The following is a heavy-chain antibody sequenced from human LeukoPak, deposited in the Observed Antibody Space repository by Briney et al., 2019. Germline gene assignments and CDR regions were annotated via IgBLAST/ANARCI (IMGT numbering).Heavy chain of an antibody. CDR3: AREEGVHCSSTSCYNRPSWFDP. D-gene: IGHD2-2*02. Sequence: SETLSLTCTVSGGSISSSSYYWSWIRQPAGKGLEWIGRIYTSGSTNYNPSLKSRVTMSVDTSKSQFSLKLSSVTAADTAVYYCAREEGVHCSSTSCYNRPSWFDPWGQGTLVTVSS. CDR2: IYTSGST. J-gene: IGHJ5*02. CDR1: GGSISSSSYY. V-gene: IGHV4-61*02.